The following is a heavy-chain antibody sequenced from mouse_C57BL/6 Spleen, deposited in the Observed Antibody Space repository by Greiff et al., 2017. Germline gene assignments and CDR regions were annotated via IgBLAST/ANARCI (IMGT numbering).Heavy chain of an antibody. V-gene: IGHV1-47*01. J-gene: IGHJ3*01. Sequence: QVTLKESGAELVKPGASVNMSCKASGSTFTTYPLAWMKQNHGKSLEWIGNFHPYNDDTKYNEKFKGKATLTVEKSSSTVYLELSRLTSDDSAVYYCAIDSAGYAYWGQGTLVTVSA. CDR1: GSTFTTYP. D-gene: IGHD3-2*02. CDR3: AIDSAGYAY. CDR2: FHPYNDDT.